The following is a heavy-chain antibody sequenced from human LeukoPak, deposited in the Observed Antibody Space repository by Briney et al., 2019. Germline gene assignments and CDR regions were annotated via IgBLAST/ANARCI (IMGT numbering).Heavy chain of an antibody. D-gene: IGHD6-6*01. CDR3: ARAYSSSSSLDY. CDR2: IYTSGST. CDR1: GGSINTYY. J-gene: IGHJ4*02. V-gene: IGHV4-4*09. Sequence: SETLSLTCTVSGGSINTYYWSWIRQPPRKGLEWIGYIYTSGSTNYNPSLKSRVTISVDTSKNQFSLELSSVTAADTAVYYCARAYSSSSSLDYWGQGTLVTVSS.